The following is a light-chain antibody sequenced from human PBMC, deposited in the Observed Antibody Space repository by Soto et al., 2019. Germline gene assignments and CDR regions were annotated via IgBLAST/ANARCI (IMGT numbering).Light chain of an antibody. CDR2: GAF. J-gene: IGKJ2*01. V-gene: IGKV3-15*01. CDR1: QSVGSN. CDR3: QQYDKWPYT. Sequence: EIVLTQSPATLSVSPGERATLSCRTSQSVGSNLAWYQQKPGQAPRLLIYGAFIRAPGFPVTFRGTGSGSEFTLTITSLQSEDGALYYCQQYDKWPYTFGHGTNLEIK.